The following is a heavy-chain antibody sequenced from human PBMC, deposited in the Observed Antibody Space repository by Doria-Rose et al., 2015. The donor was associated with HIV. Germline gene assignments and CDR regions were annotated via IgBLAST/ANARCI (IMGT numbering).Heavy chain of an antibody. CDR2: IKQDGSEK. CDR1: GFTFSSYW. V-gene: IGHV3-7*01. J-gene: IGHJ4*02. CDR3: ARDYYGSGSYFGY. Sequence: EVQLLESGGGLVQPGGSLRLSYAASGFTFSSYWMSWVRQAPGKGLEWVANIKQDGSEKYYVDSVKGRFTISRDNAKNSLYLQMNSLRAEDTAVYYCARDYYGSGSYFGYRGQGTLVTVSS. D-gene: IGHD3-10*01.